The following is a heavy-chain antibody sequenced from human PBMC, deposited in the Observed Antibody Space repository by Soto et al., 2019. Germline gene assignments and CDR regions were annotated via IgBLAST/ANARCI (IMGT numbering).Heavy chain of an antibody. V-gene: IGHV1-2*02. D-gene: IGHD2-15*01. CDR2: INPNSGGT. CDR1: GYTFTGYY. J-gene: IGHJ4*02. Sequence: QVQLVQSGAEVKKPGASVKVSCKASGYTFTGYYIHWVRQAPGQGLEWMGWINPNSGGTKYPQKCQGRVTMTRDTSIRTGYMSLTGLKSDDTAVYFCERDLAKGGGSAGFDYWGQGTLVAVSS. CDR3: ERDLAKGGGSAGFDY.